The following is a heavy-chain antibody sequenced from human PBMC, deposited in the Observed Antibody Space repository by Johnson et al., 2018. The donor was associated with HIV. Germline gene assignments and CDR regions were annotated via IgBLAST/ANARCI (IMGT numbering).Heavy chain of an antibody. CDR1: GFTFSSYA. Sequence: QVQLVEFGGGVVQPGRSLRLSCAASGFTFSSYAMHWVRQAQGKGLEWVAVISYDGSNKFYADSVKGRFPISRDNSKTTLYLQRNSLRHEDTAVYYCARYREMPAWRDAFDIWGQGTMVTVSS. V-gene: IGHV3-30*04. CDR2: ISYDGSNK. J-gene: IGHJ3*02. CDR3: ARYREMPAWRDAFDI. D-gene: IGHD1-14*01.